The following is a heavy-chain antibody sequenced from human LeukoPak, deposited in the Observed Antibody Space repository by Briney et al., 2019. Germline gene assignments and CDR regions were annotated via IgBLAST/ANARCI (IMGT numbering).Heavy chain of an antibody. CDR2: ISSSGSTI. J-gene: IGHJ4*02. CDR3: ARDQQLVVDY. D-gene: IGHD6-13*01. CDR1: GFIFSNYK. Sequence: PGGSLRLSCATSGFIFSNYKMDWVRQAPGKGLEWVSYISSSGSTIYYADSVKGRFTISRDNAKNSLYLQMNSLRAEDTAVYYCARDQQLVVDYWGQGTLVTVSS. V-gene: IGHV3-48*03.